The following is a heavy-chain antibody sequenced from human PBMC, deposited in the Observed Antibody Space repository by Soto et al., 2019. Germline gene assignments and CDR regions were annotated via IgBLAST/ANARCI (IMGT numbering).Heavy chain of an antibody. CDR3: ARAAMGGSSWPFDY. J-gene: IGHJ4*02. CDR2: IYHSGST. CDR1: GGSISSSNW. Sequence: PSETLSLTCAVSGGSISSSNWWSWVRQPPGKGLEWIGEIYHSGSTNYNPCLKSRVTISVDKSKNQFSLKLSSVTAADTAVYYCARAAMGGSSWPFDYWGQGTLVTVSS. V-gene: IGHV4-4*02. D-gene: IGHD6-13*01.